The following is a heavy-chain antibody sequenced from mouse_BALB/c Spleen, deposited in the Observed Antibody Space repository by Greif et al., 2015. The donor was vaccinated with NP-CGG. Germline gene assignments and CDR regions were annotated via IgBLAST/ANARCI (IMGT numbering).Heavy chain of an antibody. CDR1: GFSLTSYG. V-gene: IGHV2-9*02. CDR3: ARSYDGYLYYFDY. D-gene: IGHD2-3*01. CDR2: IWAGGST. J-gene: IGHJ2*01. Sequence: VKLMESGPGLVAPSQSLSITCTVSGFSLTSYGVHWVRQPPGKGLEWLGVIWAGGSTNYNSALMSRLSISKDNSKSQVFLKMNSLQTDDTAMYYCARSYDGYLYYFDYWGQGTTLTVSS.